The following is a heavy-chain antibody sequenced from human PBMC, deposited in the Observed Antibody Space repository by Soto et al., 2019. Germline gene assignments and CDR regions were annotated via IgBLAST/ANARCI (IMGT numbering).Heavy chain of an antibody. CDR2: IIGSGGST. V-gene: IGHV3-23*01. Sequence: GSLRLSCAASGFTFSDYAMTWVRQAPGKGLEWVSSIIGSGGSTNYADSVKGRFTISRDNSKNTLYLQMTNMDPVDTATYYCAHRPGIAVAGTFGFDYWGQGTLVTVSS. D-gene: IGHD6-19*01. J-gene: IGHJ4*02. CDR3: AHRPGIAVAGTFGFDY. CDR1: GFTFSDYA.